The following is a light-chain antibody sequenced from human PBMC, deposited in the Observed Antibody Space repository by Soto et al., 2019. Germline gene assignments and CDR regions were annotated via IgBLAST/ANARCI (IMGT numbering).Light chain of an antibody. Sequence: QSALTQPPSASGSRGQSVTISCTGTSSDVGGYNYVSWYQQHPGKAPKLMIYEVSKRPSGVPDRFSGSKSGNTASLTVSGLQAEDEAEYYCSSYAGSNNLNAVGTGTKVTVL. CDR2: EVS. CDR3: SSYAGSNNLNA. J-gene: IGLJ1*01. CDR1: SSDVGGYNY. V-gene: IGLV2-8*01.